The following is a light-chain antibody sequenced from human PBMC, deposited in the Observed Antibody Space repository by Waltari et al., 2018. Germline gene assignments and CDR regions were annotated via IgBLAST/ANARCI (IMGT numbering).Light chain of an antibody. CDR1: SSDVGGYDF. V-gene: IGLV2-11*01. CDR3: CSYAGSYTWV. Sequence: QSALTQPRSVSGSHGQSVTNSCTGTSSDVGGYDFVSWYQQHPGNAPKVMISDVNKRPSGVPDRFSGSKAGNTASLTISGLQAEYEADYYCCSYAGSYTWVLGGGTQLTVL. J-gene: IGLJ3*02. CDR2: DVN.